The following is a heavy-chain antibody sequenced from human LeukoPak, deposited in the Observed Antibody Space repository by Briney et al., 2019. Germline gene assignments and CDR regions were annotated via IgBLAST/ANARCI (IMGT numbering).Heavy chain of an antibody. CDR2: IYYSGST. CDR1: GGSVSSGSYY. Sequence: PSETLSLTCTVSGGSVSSGSYYWSWIRQPPGKGLEWIGYIYYSGSTNYNPSLKSRVTISVDTSKNQFSLKLSSVTAADTAVYYCARASVGLARDLDYWGQGTPVTVSS. CDR3: ARASVGLARDLDY. J-gene: IGHJ4*02. D-gene: IGHD6-6*01. V-gene: IGHV4-61*01.